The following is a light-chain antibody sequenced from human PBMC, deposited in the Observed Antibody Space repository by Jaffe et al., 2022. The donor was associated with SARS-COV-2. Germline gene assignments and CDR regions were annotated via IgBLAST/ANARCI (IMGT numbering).Light chain of an antibody. CDR2: QDA. CDR3: QAWDSSTVV. CDR1: KLGDKY. V-gene: IGLV3-1*01. J-gene: IGLJ2*01. Sequence: SYELTQPPSVSVSPGQTASITCSGHKLGDKYACWYQQKPGQSPVLVIYQDAKRPSGIPERFSGSNSGNTATLTISGTQAMDEADYYCQAWDSSTVVFGGGTKLIV.